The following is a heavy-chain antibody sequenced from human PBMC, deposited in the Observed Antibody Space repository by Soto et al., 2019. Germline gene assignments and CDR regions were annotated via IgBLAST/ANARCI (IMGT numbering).Heavy chain of an antibody. V-gene: IGHV4-61*01. Sequence: PSETLSLTCTVSGGSVSSASYYWSWIRQAPGKGLEWVGHIYYSGSTTYNPSLRSQVSISVDTSKKQFSLKMSSVTAADTAVYYCARDQEGNWFDPWGQGALVTVSS. CDR1: GGSVSSASYY. CDR2: IYYSGST. J-gene: IGHJ5*02. CDR3: ARDQEGNWFDP.